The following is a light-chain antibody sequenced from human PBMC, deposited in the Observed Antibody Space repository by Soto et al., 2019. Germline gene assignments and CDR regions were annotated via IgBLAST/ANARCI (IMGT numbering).Light chain of an antibody. Sequence: AIRMTQSPSSLSSSTGDRVTITCRASQGISSYLAWYQQKPGKAPKLLIYAASTLQSGVPSRFSGSGSGTDFTLTIRRLQPEDFATYYCQQLNTYPWTCGQGTKVDIK. CDR3: QQLNTYPWT. J-gene: IGKJ1*01. V-gene: IGKV1-8*01. CDR1: QGISSY. CDR2: AAS.